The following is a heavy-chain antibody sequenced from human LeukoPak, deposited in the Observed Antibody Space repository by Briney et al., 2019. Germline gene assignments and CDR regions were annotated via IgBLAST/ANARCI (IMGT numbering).Heavy chain of an antibody. CDR3: TREHIAVVPAALGRKKYYYYGMDV. Sequence: SETLSLTCAVSGGSISSGGYSWSWVRQSPGKGLEWIAYIDYSGSTNYNPSLKSRVTISVDTSKNQFSLRLSSVTAADTAVYYCTREHIAVVPAALGRKKYYYYGMDVWGQGTTVTVSS. V-gene: IGHV4-61*08. D-gene: IGHD2-2*01. CDR2: IDYSGST. J-gene: IGHJ6*02. CDR1: GGSISSGGYS.